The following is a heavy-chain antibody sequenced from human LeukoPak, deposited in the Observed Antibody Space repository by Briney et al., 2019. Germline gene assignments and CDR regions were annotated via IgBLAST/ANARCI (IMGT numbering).Heavy chain of an antibody. CDR3: ARDRTIAAAGGAFDI. CDR2: VKQDGSER. Sequence: QPGGSLRLSCAASGFTFSSYWKSWVRQAPGKGLVWVANVKQDGSERYYVGSVRGRFTISRDNAKNSLYLQMNSLRAEDTAVYYCARDRTIAAAGGAFDIWGQGTMVTVSS. V-gene: IGHV3-7*01. D-gene: IGHD6-13*01. J-gene: IGHJ3*02. CDR1: GFTFSSYW.